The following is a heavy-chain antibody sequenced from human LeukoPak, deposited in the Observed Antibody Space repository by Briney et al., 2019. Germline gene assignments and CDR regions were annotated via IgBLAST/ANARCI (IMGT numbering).Heavy chain of an antibody. CDR1: GFTFTSYG. V-gene: IGHV3-30*18. D-gene: IGHD1-1*01. Sequence: GGSLRLSCAASGFTFTSYGMHWVRQAPGKGLEWVTVISYDGSNKYYADSVKGRFTTSRDNSKNTLYLQMNSLRAEDTAVYYCAKDLYNWNDFFDYWAQGTLVTVSS. J-gene: IGHJ4*02. CDR2: ISYDGSNK. CDR3: AKDLYNWNDFFDY.